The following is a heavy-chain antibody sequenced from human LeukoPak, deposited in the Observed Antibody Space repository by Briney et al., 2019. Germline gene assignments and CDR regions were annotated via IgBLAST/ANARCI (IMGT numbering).Heavy chain of an antibody. Sequence: LETLSLTCTVSGGSISSSSYYWGWIRQPPGKGLEWIGSIYYSGSTYYNPSLKSRVTISVDTSKNQFSLKLSSVTAADTAVYYCARDGDLAFDIWGQGTMVTVSS. CDR1: GGSISSSSYY. CDR2: IYYSGST. J-gene: IGHJ3*02. D-gene: IGHD3-10*01. CDR3: ARDGDLAFDI. V-gene: IGHV4-39*07.